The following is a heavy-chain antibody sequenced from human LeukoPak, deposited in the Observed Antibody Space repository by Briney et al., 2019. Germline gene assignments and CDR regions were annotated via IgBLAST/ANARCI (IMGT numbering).Heavy chain of an antibody. Sequence: TGGSLRLSCEASGFSFSDAWMSWVRQAPGKGLEWVGRIKSSGDGGTTDYTAPVKGRFTISRDDSRNTVFLQMNTLKTEDTAVYYCTTDGGYWGQGTLVTVSS. D-gene: IGHD2-15*01. CDR3: TTDGGY. CDR1: GFSFSDAW. V-gene: IGHV3-15*01. CDR2: IKSSGDGGTT. J-gene: IGHJ4*02.